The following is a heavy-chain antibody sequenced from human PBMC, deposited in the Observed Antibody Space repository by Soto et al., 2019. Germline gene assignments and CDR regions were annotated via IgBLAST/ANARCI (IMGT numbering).Heavy chain of an antibody. CDR2: ISDSGGSS. CDR3: AKGGDSCSGYSHY. CDR1: GFSFSNYV. J-gene: IGHJ4*02. V-gene: IGHV3-23*01. Sequence: EVQLLESGGGLVQPGGSLRLSCAASGFSFSNYVMSWVRQAPGKGLEWVSGISDSGGSSYDVDSVRGRFTISRDNSKNTLYLQMNSLTNEDTAVYYCAKGGDSCSGYSHYWGQGTLVTVSS. D-gene: IGHD3-3*01.